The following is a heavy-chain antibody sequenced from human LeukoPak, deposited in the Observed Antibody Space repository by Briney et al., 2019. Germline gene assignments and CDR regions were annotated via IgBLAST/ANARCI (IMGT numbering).Heavy chain of an antibody. Sequence: AGGSLRLSCAASGFTFSSYEMNWVRQAPGKGLEWVSYISSSGSTIYYADSVKGRFTISRDNAKNSLYLQMNILRAEDTAVYYCAREFRGPSSGWHRGYCYFDLWGRGTLVTVSS. J-gene: IGHJ2*01. CDR2: ISSSGSTI. CDR3: AREFRGPSSGWHRGYCYFDL. CDR1: GFTFSSYE. V-gene: IGHV3-48*03. D-gene: IGHD6-19*01.